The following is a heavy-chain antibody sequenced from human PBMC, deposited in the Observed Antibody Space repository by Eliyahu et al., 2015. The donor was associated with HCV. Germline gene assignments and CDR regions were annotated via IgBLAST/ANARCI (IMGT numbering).Heavy chain of an antibody. D-gene: IGHD3-22*01. J-gene: IGHJ2*01. Sequence: EVQLVESGGGLVQPGGSLRLSCAAXXXTFSXXWMHWVRQAPGKGLVWVSRINSDGSSTSYADSVKGRFTISRDNAKNTLYLQMNSLRAEDTAVYYCARDGKMIVGDPHWYFDLWGRGTLVTVSS. CDR1: XXTFSXXW. CDR2: INSDGSST. V-gene: IGHV3-74*01. CDR3: ARDGKMIVGDPHWYFDL.